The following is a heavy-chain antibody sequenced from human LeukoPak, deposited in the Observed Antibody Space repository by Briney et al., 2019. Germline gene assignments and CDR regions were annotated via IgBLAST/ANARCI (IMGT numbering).Heavy chain of an antibody. CDR1: GYPLTSYD. V-gene: IGHV1-8*01. D-gene: IGHD6-13*01. Sequence: APVKVSCKASGYPLTSYDINWVRQATGQGLELLGWMNPNSGNTAYAQRFQDRVTMTANMSINTAYMELSSLTSEDTAIYYCARGSNYYYYMDVWGSGTTVTVAS. CDR3: ARGSNYYYYMDV. J-gene: IGHJ6*03. CDR2: MNPNSGNT.